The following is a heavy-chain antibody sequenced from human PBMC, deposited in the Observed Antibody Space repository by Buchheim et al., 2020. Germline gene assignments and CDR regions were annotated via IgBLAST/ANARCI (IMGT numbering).Heavy chain of an antibody. J-gene: IGHJ4*02. V-gene: IGHV1-46*03. Sequence: QVQLVQSGAEVKKPGASVRVSCKASGYTFTRYYMHWVRQAPGQGLEWMGIINPSGGSTTYAQNFQGRVTMTRDTSTSPVYMERSSLRSEDTAIYYCARDRGPADSSSFDYWGQGTL. CDR3: ARDRGPADSSSFDY. D-gene: IGHD6-6*01. CDR2: INPSGGST. CDR1: GYTFTRYY.